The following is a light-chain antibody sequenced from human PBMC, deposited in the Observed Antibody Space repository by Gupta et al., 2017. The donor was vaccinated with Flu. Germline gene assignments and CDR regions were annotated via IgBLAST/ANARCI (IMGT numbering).Light chain of an antibody. V-gene: IGLV1-51*02. J-gene: IGLJ3*02. Sequence: QSVLTHPPSVSAAPGQSGTISGAGGASNIGNSDLSWYTQLPEAAPNLVMYENDKRPSGVPDRFSGSKSGTSATLCITGLQTGDEADYYCETWDSSLSGGVFGGGTKLTVL. CDR3: ETWDSSLSGGV. CDR1: ASNIGNSD. CDR2: END.